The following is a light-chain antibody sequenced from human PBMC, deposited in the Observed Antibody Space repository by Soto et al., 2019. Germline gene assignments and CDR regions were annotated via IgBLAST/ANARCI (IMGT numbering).Light chain of an antibody. Sequence: EILVTQSPATLSFFPGEKTTLSFRASQSVSRYLAWYQQKPGQAPRLLIYDASNRATGIPARFSGSGSGTDFTLTISSLEPEDFAVYYCQHRSNWPRTFGPGTKVDIK. CDR3: QHRSNWPRT. CDR2: DAS. CDR1: QSVSRY. J-gene: IGKJ3*01. V-gene: IGKV3-11*01.